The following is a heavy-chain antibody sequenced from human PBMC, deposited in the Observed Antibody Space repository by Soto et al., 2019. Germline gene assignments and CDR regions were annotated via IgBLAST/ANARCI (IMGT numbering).Heavy chain of an antibody. CDR1: GFSFKNAW. CDR2: IKNKNDGGTI. V-gene: IGHV3-15*07. Sequence: VELVESGGGLVKPGGSLTLSCAASGFSFKNAWMNWVRKAPGKGLEWVGRIKNKNDGGTIDYAAFVKGRFTISRDASENTLYLHMNDRKTEDSAVYFCTGLWFGEIYNYWGQGSLVTVSS. D-gene: IGHD3-10*01. J-gene: IGHJ4*01. CDR3: TGLWFGEIYNY.